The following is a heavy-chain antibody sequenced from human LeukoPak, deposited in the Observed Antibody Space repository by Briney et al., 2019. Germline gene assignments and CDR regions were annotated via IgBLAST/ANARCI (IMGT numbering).Heavy chain of an antibody. CDR3: ARVGGSSYGQFDY. CDR1: GGSISSGSYY. D-gene: IGHD5-18*01. V-gene: IGHV4-61*02. Sequence: SQTLSLTCTVSGGSISSGSYYWNWIRQPAGTGLEWIGRIYTTGSTNYNPSLKSRVTISVDTSKNQFSLNLNSVTAADTAVYYCARVGGSSYGQFDYWGQGTLVTVSS. J-gene: IGHJ4*02. CDR2: IYTTGST.